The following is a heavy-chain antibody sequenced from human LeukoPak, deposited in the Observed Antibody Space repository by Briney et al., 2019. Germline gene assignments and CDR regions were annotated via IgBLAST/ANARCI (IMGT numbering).Heavy chain of an antibody. CDR2: IYHSGST. CDR1: GGSISSGGYS. D-gene: IGHD2-15*01. J-gene: IGHJ4*02. V-gene: IGHV4-30-2*01. CDR3: ARETTTGYWKTFDY. Sequence: PSETLSLTCAVSGGSISSGGYSWSWIRQPPGKGLEWIGYIYHSGSTYYNPSLKSRVTISVDRPKNQFSLKLSSVTAADTAVYYCARETTTGYWKTFDYWGQGTLVTVSS.